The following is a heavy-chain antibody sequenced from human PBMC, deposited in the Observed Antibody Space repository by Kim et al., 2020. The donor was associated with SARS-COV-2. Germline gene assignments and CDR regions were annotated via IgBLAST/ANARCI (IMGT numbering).Heavy chain of an antibody. D-gene: IGHD3-22*01. V-gene: IGHV4-61*01. CDR3: ARDPYYYDSSGYYYYYYGMDV. Sequence: SETLSLTCTVSGGSVSSGSYYWSWIRQPPGKGLEWIGYIYYSGSTNYNPSLKSRVTISVDTSKNQFSLKLSSVTAADTAVYYCARDPYYYDSSGYYYYYYGMDVWGQGTTVTVSS. CDR2: IYYSGST. CDR1: GGSVSSGSYY. J-gene: IGHJ6*02.